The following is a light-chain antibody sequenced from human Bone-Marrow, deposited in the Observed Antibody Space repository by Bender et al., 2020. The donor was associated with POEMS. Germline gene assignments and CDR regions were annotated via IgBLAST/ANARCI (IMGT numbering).Light chain of an antibody. J-gene: IGLJ3*02. CDR1: VVAKKY. V-gene: IGLV3-27*01. Sequence: SYELTQPSSVSVSPGQTARITCSGDVVAKKYVRWFQQRPGQAPVVVIYEDSERPSGIPERFSGSSSGTTVTLTISGAQVEDEADYYCYFAADNNLGVFGGGTKLTVL. CDR2: EDS. CDR3: YFAADNNLGV.